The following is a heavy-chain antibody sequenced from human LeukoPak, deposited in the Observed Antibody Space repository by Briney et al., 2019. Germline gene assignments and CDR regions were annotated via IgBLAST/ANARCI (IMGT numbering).Heavy chain of an antibody. D-gene: IGHD2-2*01. CDR3: ARDTYCSSTSCYAGDFHC. V-gene: IGHV3-11*01. Sequence: PGGSLRLSCAASGFTFSDYYMSWIRQAPGKGLEWVSYISSSGSTIYYADSVKGRFTISRDNAKNSLYLQMNSLRAEDTAVYYCARDTYCSSTSCYAGDFHCWGQGTLVTVSS. CDR2: ISSSGSTI. J-gene: IGHJ4*02. CDR1: GFTFSDYY.